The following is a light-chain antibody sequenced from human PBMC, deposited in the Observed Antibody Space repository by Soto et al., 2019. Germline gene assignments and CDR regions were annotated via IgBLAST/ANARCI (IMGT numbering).Light chain of an antibody. CDR1: QIVLYNNTYNY. J-gene: IGKJ5*01. CDR2: LGS. CDR3: MQYLQHTPT. Sequence: MTDSPVPWPVPPGEAGPIFCSTSQIVLYNNTYNYLDWYVQKPGQSPQLLIYLGSNRASGVPDRFTGSGSGTDFTLKISRVEAEDVGVYYCMQYLQHTPTFGEGTRLDI. V-gene: IGKV2-28*01.